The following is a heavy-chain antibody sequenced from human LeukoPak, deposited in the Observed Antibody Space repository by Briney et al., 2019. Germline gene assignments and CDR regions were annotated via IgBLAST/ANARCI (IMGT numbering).Heavy chain of an antibody. J-gene: IGHJ4*02. Sequence: GGSLRLSCAASGFTFSSYAMSWVRQAPGKGLEWVSAINGSGGSTYYADSVEGRFTIPRDNSKNTLYLQMNSLRAEDTAVYYCATYGAAGYWGQGTLVTVSS. V-gene: IGHV3-23*01. CDR1: GFTFSSYA. CDR2: INGSGGST. D-gene: IGHD4-17*01. CDR3: ATYGAAGY.